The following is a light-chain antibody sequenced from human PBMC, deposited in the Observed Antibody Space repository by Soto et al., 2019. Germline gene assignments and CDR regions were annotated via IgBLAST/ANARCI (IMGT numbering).Light chain of an antibody. V-gene: IGKV1-5*01. Sequence: DIQMTQFPSTLTPSVGDRVTITCRASRSISDWLAWYQQKPGKAPKLLIFDASTLKSGVSSRFSGSGSGTEFTLTITGLQPEDVATYYCLQYSSHSWTFSQGTKVDIK. J-gene: IGKJ1*01. CDR3: LQYSSHSWT. CDR1: RSISDW. CDR2: DAS.